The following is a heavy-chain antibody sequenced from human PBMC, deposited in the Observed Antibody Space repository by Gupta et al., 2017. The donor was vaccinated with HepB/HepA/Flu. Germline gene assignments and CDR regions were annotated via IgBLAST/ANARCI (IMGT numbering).Heavy chain of an antibody. CDR1: GFSLSNARMG. CDR2: IFSNDEK. Sequence: QVTLKESGPVLVKPTETLTLTCTVSGFSLSNARMGVSWIRQPPGKALEWLAHIFSNDEKSYSTSLKSRLTISKDTSKSQVVLTMTNMDPVDTATYYCARILGPGGSCYSCYYYYYMDVWGKGTTVTVSS. V-gene: IGHV2-26*01. D-gene: IGHD2-15*01. CDR3: ARILGPGGSCYSCYYYYYMDV. J-gene: IGHJ6*03.